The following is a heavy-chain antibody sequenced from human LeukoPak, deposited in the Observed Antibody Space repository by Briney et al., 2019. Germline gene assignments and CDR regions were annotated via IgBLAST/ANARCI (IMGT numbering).Heavy chain of an antibody. CDR2: TYHSGST. J-gene: IGHJ4*02. CDR3: ARDRYALTFDY. CDR1: GGSISSGGYS. V-gene: IGHV4-30-2*01. Sequence: PSQTLSLTCAVSGGSISSGGYSWSWIRQPPGKGLEWIGYTYHSGSTYYNPSLKSRVTISVDRSKNQFSLKLSSVTAADTAVYYCARDRYALTFDYWGQGTLVTVSS. D-gene: IGHD3-16*01.